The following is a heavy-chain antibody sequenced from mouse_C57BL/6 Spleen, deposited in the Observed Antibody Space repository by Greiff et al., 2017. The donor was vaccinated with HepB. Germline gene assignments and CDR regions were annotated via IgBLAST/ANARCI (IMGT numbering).Heavy chain of an antibody. Sequence: QVQLQQSGPELVKPGASVKISCKASGYAFSSSWMNWVKQRPGKGLEWIGRIYPGDGDTNYNGKFKGKATLTADKSSSTAYMQLSSLTSEDSAVYFCARSPNWADWYFDVWGTGTTVTVSS. D-gene: IGHD4-1*01. CDR2: IYPGDGDT. V-gene: IGHV1-82*01. CDR1: GYAFSSSW. CDR3: ARSPNWADWYFDV. J-gene: IGHJ1*03.